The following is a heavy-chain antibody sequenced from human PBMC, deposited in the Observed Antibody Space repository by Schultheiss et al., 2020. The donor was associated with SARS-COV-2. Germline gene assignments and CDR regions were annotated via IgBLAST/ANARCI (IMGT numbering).Heavy chain of an antibody. CDR3: AKWTPLPFPPDITGTTLGFDY. J-gene: IGHJ4*02. CDR2: ISGSGGST. V-gene: IGHV3-23*01. Sequence: GESLKISCAASGFTFSSYAMSWVRQAPGKGLEWVSAISGSGGSTYYADSVKGRFTISRDNSKNTLYLQMNSLRAEDTAVYYCAKWTPLPFPPDITGTTLGFDYWGQGTLVTVSS. D-gene: IGHD1-7*01. CDR1: GFTFSSYA.